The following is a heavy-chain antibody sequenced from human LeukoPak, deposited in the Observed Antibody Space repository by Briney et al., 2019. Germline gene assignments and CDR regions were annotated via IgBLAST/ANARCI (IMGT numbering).Heavy chain of an antibody. CDR1: SGSFSDYY. V-gene: IGHV4-34*01. J-gene: IGHJ6*03. CDR2: INHSGST. Sequence: SETLSLTCAVYSGSFSDYYWSWIRQPPGKGLEWIGEINHSGSTNYNPSLKSRVTISVDTSKNQFSLKLSSVTAADTAVYYCARGSSLPGDIVVVPAAQGYYYYMDVWGKGTTVTVSS. D-gene: IGHD2-2*01. CDR3: ARGSSLPGDIVVVPAAQGYYYYMDV.